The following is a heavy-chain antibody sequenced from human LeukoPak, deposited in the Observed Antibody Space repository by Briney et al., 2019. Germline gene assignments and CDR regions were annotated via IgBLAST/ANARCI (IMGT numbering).Heavy chain of an antibody. CDR3: LVEQLVQGGYYYYMDV. V-gene: IGHV3-74*01. CDR1: GFTFSSYW. J-gene: IGHJ6*03. CDR2: INSDGSST. Sequence: PGGSLRLSCAASGFTFSSYWMHWVRQAPGKGLVWVSRINSDGSSTSYADSVKGRFTISRDNAKNTLYLQMNSLRAEDTAVYYCLVEQLVQGGYYYYMDVWGKGTTVTVFS. D-gene: IGHD6-6*01.